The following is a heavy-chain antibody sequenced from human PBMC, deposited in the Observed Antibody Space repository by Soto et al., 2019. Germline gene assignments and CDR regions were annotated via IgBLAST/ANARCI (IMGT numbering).Heavy chain of an antibody. V-gene: IGHV4-34*01. CDR1: GGSFSGYY. J-gene: IGHJ4*02. CDR2: INHSGST. CDR3: ARDGWSYSGYGNFDY. D-gene: IGHD5-12*01. Sequence: SETLSLTCAVYGGSFSGYYWSWIRQPPGKGLEWIGEINHSGSTNYNPSLKSRVTISVDTSKNQFSLKLSSVTAADTAVYYCARDGWSYSGYGNFDYWGQGTLVTVSS.